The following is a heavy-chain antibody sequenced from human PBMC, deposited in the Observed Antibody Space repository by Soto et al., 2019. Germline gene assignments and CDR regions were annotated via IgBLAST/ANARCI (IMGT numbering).Heavy chain of an antibody. D-gene: IGHD2-2*01. CDR2: ISGSDDST. CDR3: AKGKPGVILAVPLDC. CDR1: GFTLSSYA. Sequence: EVQLLESGGGLVQPGGSLRLTCAVYGFTLSSYAMNWVRQAPAKGLEWVSGISGSDDSTRYADSAKGRFTISRDNSKNTLYLKMNSLRVEDTAVYYCAKGKPGVILAVPLDCWGQGSLVTVSS. V-gene: IGHV3-23*01. J-gene: IGHJ4*02.